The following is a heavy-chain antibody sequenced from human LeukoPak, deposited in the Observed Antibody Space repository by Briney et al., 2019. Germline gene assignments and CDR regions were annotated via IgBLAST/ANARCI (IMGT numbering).Heavy chain of an antibody. Sequence: PAQTLSLTCAVSGVSITSGSFYWGWIRQSAGKGLEWIGRVHSSGDIYHNAAFRSRAAVSADASKNQFSLQLASVTAADTAVYYCARGASAKEAVFFDFWGQGALITVSS. J-gene: IGHJ4*02. CDR3: ARGASAKEAVFFDF. CDR1: GVSITSGSFY. CDR2: VHSSGDI. V-gene: IGHV4-61*02. D-gene: IGHD2-15*01.